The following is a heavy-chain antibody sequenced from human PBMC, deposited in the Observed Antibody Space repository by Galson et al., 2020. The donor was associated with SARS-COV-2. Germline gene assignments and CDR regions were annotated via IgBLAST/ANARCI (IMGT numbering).Heavy chain of an antibody. CDR3: ARETYAFDI. CDR2: IYSGGST. Sequence: GESLKISCAASGFTVSSNYMSWVRQAPGKGLEWVSVIYSGGSTYYADSVKGRFTISRDNSKNTLYLQMNSLRAEDTAVYYCARETYAFDIWVQGTMVTVSS. CDR1: GFTVSSNY. J-gene: IGHJ3*02. V-gene: IGHV3-66*01.